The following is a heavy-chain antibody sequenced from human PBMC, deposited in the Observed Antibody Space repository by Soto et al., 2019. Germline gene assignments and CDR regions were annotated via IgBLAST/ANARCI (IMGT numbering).Heavy chain of an antibody. V-gene: IGHV6-1*01. CDR1: GDSVSSNSAA. J-gene: IGHJ6*03. D-gene: IGHD2-15*01. CDR3: ARDRFGDCSGCSCYADYYYMDV. Sequence: QVQLQQSGPGLVKPSQTLSLTCAISGDSVSSNSAAWNWIRQSPSRGLEWLGRTYYRSKWYNDYAVTEKSRKTNNPVTSKHQFGLKMIAVSHEDTGVYYCARDRFGDCSGCSCYADYYYMDVWCKGTTVTVSS. CDR2: TYYRSKWYN.